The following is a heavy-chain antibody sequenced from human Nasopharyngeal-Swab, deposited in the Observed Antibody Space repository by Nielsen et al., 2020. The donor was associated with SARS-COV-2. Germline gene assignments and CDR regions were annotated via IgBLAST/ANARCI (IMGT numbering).Heavy chain of an antibody. D-gene: IGHD3-10*01. V-gene: IGHV4-39*01. CDR2: IYYRGGT. Sequence: WIRQPPGKGLEWIASIYYRGGTYYNPSLESRLTISVDTSKNHFSLKLTSGTAADTAVYYCAKHPDGRWFGELSYYYYGLDVWGQGTTVTVFS. CDR3: AKHPDGRWFGELSYYYYGLDV. J-gene: IGHJ6*02.